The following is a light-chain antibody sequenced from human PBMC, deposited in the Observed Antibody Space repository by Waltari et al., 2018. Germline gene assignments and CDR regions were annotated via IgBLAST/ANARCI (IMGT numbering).Light chain of an antibody. Sequence: DIQMTQSPSTLSASVGDRVTIICRASQSISRWLAWYQQNSGKAPKLLIYDASNLESGVPSRFSGSGSGTEFTLTISSLQPDDFATYYCQQYNSYSAMYTFGQGTKLEIK. CDR2: DAS. CDR3: QQYNSYSAMYT. CDR1: QSISRW. J-gene: IGKJ2*01. V-gene: IGKV1-5*02.